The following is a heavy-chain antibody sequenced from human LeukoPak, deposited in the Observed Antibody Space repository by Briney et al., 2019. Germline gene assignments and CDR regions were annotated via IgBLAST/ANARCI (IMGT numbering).Heavy chain of an antibody. CDR2: IYSGSNT. CDR1: GFTVSSYY. V-gene: IGHV3-53*01. Sequence: GGSLRLSCAASGFTVSSYYMSWVRQAPGKGLEWVSVIYSGSNTYYADSVKGRFTISRDNSKNTLYLQMNNLRAEDTAVYYCARGHTAMVTVFDYWGQGTLVTVSS. D-gene: IGHD5-18*01. CDR3: ARGHTAMVTVFDY. J-gene: IGHJ4*02.